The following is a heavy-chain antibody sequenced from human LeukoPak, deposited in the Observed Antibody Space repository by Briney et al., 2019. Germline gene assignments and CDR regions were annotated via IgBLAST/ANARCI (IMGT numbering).Heavy chain of an antibody. D-gene: IGHD3-3*01. J-gene: IGHJ4*02. CDR2: INTYNGNT. V-gene: IGHV1-18*01. CDR3: ARDRDLRFFLY. CDR1: GYTFNTYG. Sequence: APVKVSCKASGYTFNTYGISWVRQAPGQGLEWMGWINTYNGNTNYAQKLQGRVTMTTDTSTSTAYMELRSLRSDDTAVYYCARDRDLRFFLYWGQGTLVTVSS.